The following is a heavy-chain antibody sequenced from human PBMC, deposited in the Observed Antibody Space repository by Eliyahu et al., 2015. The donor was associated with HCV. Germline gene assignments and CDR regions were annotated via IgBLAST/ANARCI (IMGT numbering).Heavy chain of an antibody. Sequence: QVQLQESGPGLVKPSETLSLTCTVSGGSISSYYWSWIRQPPGKRLEWIGYIYYSGGAPTTPSLKSRVTISVDTSKKQFSLKLSSVTAADTAVYYCAGGWQQPELADYWGQGTLVTVSS. J-gene: IGHJ4*02. CDR2: IYYSGGA. V-gene: IGHV4-59*01. CDR3: AGGWQQPELADY. D-gene: IGHD6-13*01. CDR1: GGSISSYY.